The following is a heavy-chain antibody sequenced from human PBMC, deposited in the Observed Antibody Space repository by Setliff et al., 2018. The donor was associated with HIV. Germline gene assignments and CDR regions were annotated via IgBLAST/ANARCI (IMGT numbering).Heavy chain of an antibody. CDR2: ISPNGNSM. CDR1: GFTFSDYY. D-gene: IGHD2-15*01. CDR3: AREMGSTHQAFDI. V-gene: IGHV3-11*04. J-gene: IGHJ3*02. Sequence: GGSLRLSCAASGFTFSDYYMTWIRQAPGKGLEWVSYISPNGNSMYYADSVKGRFTISRDNAKNSLYLQMNSLRAEDTAVYYCAREMGSTHQAFDIWGQGTMVTVSS.